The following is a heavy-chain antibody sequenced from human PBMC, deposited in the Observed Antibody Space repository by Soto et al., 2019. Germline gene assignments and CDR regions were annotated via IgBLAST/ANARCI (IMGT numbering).Heavy chain of an antibody. CDR3: AKDQSSNSGLAFDI. D-gene: IGHD4-4*01. J-gene: IGHJ3*02. CDR2: ISGSGGNT. CDR1: GFTFTSYG. V-gene: IGHV3-23*01. Sequence: EVQLLESGGGLVQPGGSLRLSCAVSGFTFTSYGMSWVRQTPGKGLEWVSAISGSGGNTYYADSVKGRFTISRDNSKNTLYLQMNSLRAEDTAVYYCAKDQSSNSGLAFDIWGQGTMLTVSS.